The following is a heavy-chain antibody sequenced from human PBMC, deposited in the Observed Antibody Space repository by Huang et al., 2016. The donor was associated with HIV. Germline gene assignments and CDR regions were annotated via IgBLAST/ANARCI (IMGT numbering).Heavy chain of an antibody. V-gene: IGHV3-30-3*01. D-gene: IGHD2-15*01. J-gene: IGHJ4*02. Sequence: QVQLVESGGGVVQPGRSLRLSCAASGFTFTAYAMHWVRQAPGKGLEWVAVISYDGSDKYYGDSGKGRFTISRDNSKDTLYLQMNSLRAEDTAVYYCAREVVAADFWGQGTLVTVTS. CDR3: AREVVAADF. CDR2: ISYDGSDK. CDR1: GFTFTAYA.